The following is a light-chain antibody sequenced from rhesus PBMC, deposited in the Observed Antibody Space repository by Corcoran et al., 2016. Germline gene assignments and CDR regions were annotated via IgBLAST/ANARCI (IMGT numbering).Light chain of an antibody. CDR1: QNIYSN. CDR3: QHYYDNPYS. V-gene: IGKV1S12*01. J-gene: IGKJ2*01. Sequence: DIQMNQSPSALSASVGDRVTISCRASQNIYSNLAWYQQKPGKAPKLLIYAASSLQTGIPSRFSGSGSGTDFTLTISSLQPEDSAAYYCQHYYDNPYSFGQGTKVEIK. CDR2: AAS.